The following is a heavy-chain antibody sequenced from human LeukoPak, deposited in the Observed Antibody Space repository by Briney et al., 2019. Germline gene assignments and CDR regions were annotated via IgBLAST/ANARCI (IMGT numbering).Heavy chain of an antibody. CDR2: MNPNSGNT. Sequence: ASVKVSCKASGCTFTSYDINWVRQATGQGLEWMGWMNPNSGNTGYAQKFQGRVTMTRNTSISTAYMELSSLRSEDTAVYYCARGEDIVVVPAAISPWGQGTLVTVSS. D-gene: IGHD2-2*02. CDR1: GCTFTSYD. V-gene: IGHV1-8*01. J-gene: IGHJ5*02. CDR3: ARGEDIVVVPAAISP.